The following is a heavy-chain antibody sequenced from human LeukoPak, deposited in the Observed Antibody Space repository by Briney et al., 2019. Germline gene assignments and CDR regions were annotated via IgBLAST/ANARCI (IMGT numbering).Heavy chain of an antibody. CDR3: AKDMGDILTGYWDYYYGMDV. V-gene: IGHV3-43*02. CDR2: ISGDGSNT. Sequence: PGGSLRLSCAASGFTFDDYAMLWVRQGPGRGLEWVSLISGDGSNTYYADSVKGRFTVSRDNSEDSLYLQMNGLRTEDTALYYCAKDMGDILTGYWDYYYGMDVWGQGTTVTVSS. CDR1: GFTFDDYA. D-gene: IGHD3-9*01. J-gene: IGHJ6*02.